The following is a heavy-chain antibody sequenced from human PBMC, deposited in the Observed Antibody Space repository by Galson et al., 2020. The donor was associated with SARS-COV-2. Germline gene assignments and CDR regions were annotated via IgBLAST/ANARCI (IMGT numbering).Heavy chain of an antibody. V-gene: IGHV3-11*06. CDR1: GFTFSDYY. Sequence: GGSLRLSCAASGFTFSDYYMSWIRQATGKGLEWVSYISISSSYTNYADSVKGRFTISRDNAKNSLYLQMNSLRAEDTAVYYCARDRMSVATHSFDPWGQGTLVTVSS. J-gene: IGHJ5*02. CDR2: ISISSSYT. CDR3: ARDRMSVATHSFDP. D-gene: IGHD5-12*01.